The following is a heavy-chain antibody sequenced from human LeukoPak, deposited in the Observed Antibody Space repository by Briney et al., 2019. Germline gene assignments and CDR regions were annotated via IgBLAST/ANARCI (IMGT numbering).Heavy chain of an antibody. CDR1: GGSISSYY. J-gene: IGHJ5*02. D-gene: IGHD2-2*01. CDR2: IYYSGST. Sequence: SETLSLTCTVSGGSISSYYWSWIRQPPGKELEWIGYIYYSGSTNYNPSLTSRVTISVDTSKNQFSLKLSSVTAADTAVYYCARGYLYCSSTSCPRRWFDPWGQGTLVTVSS. V-gene: IGHV4-59*01. CDR3: ARGYLYCSSTSCPRRWFDP.